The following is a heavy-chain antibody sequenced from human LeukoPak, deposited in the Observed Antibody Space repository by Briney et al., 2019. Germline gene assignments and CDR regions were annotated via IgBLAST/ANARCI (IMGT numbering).Heavy chain of an antibody. V-gene: IGHV1-3*01. CDR1: GYTFTDYS. CDR2: INAGDGNT. CDR3: VRSDRLPYYYYGVDL. J-gene: IGHJ6*02. Sequence: GASVKVSCKASGYTFTDYSMHWVRLAPGQRLEWMGRINAGDGNTKYSQKFQGRVTITRDTSSTTAYMELSSLRSEDTAVYYCVRSDRLPYYYYGVDLWGQGTTVTVSS. D-gene: IGHD2-21*01.